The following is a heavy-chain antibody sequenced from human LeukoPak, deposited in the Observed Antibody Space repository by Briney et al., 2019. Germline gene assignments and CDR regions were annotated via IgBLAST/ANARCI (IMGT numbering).Heavy chain of an antibody. CDR3: ARHGRGGSTGSYFDY. CDR2: IYPGDSDT. V-gene: IGHV5-51*01. Sequence: GESLKISFKGPGYPFTNYWIGWVRQMPGKGLDSMEIIYPGDSDTRYSPPFQGQVTISADKSIGTAYLQWNSLKASDTAMYYCARHGRGGSTGSYFDYWGQGALVTVSS. D-gene: IGHD2-8*02. CDR1: GYPFTNYW. J-gene: IGHJ4*02.